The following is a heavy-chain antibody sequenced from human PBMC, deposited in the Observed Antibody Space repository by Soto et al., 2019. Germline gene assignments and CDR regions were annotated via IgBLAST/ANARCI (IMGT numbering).Heavy chain of an antibody. CDR2: ISSSSSYI. J-gene: IGHJ6*02. V-gene: IGHV3-21*01. CDR1: GVTFSSYS. Sequence: GSLRLSCASSGVTFSSYSMNWVRQAPGKGLEWVSSISSSSSYIYYADSVNGRFTISRDNAKNSLYLQMNSLRAEDTAVYYCARDRSSSTLYGMDVWGQGTTVTVSS. D-gene: IGHD6-13*01. CDR3: ARDRSSSTLYGMDV.